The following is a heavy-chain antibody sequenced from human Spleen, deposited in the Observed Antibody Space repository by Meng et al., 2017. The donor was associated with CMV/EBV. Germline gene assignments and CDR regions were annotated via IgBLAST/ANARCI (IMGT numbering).Heavy chain of an antibody. Sequence: GESLKISCAASGFTFSSYWMSWVRQAPGKGLEWVANIKQDGSEKYYVDSVKGRFTISRDNAKNSLYLQMNSLRDEDTAVYYCASGAYYDTLTGYYKFADYWGRGTLVTVSS. D-gene: IGHD3-9*01. CDR1: GFTFSSYW. CDR3: ASGAYYDTLTGYYKFADY. V-gene: IGHV3-7*01. CDR2: IKQDGSEK. J-gene: IGHJ4*02.